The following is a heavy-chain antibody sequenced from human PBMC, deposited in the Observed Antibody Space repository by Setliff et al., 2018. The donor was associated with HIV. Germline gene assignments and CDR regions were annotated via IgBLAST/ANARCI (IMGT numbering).Heavy chain of an antibody. Sequence: SETLSLTCTVSGGSISGYYWSRIRQPPGKGLEYIGSIFFTGNTIYNPSLKARVTLPVDMSKNQVFLRLSSVTAADTAVYYCVRGYCSSTTCYEDYYYMDVWGKGSTVTVSS. CDR3: VRGYCSSTTCYEDYYYMDV. CDR2: IFFTGNT. V-gene: IGHV4-59*01. J-gene: IGHJ6*03. D-gene: IGHD2-2*01. CDR1: GGSISGYY.